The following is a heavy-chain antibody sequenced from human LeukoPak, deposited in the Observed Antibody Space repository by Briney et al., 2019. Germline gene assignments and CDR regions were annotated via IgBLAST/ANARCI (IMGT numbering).Heavy chain of an antibody. CDR2: IYYSGST. CDR1: GGSISSSSYY. Sequence: SETLSLTCTVSGGSISSSSYYWVCIRQPPGKGLEGIGSIYYSGSTYYNPSLKRRVTISVDTSKNQFSLKLRSVNAADPAVYYCARSAIFGVVKYTWFDPWGQGTLVTVSS. V-gene: IGHV4-39*07. D-gene: IGHD3-3*01. J-gene: IGHJ5*02. CDR3: ARSAIFGVVKYTWFDP.